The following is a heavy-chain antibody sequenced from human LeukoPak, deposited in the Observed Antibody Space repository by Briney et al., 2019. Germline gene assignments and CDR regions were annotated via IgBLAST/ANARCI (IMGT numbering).Heavy chain of an antibody. V-gene: IGHV3-30*04. Sequence: GGSLRLSCAASGFTFSSYAMHWVRQAPGKGLEWVAVISYDGSNKYYADSVKGRFTISRDNSKNTLHLQMNSLRAEDTAVYYCARLVGATTLDAFDIWGQGTMVTVSS. J-gene: IGHJ3*02. CDR2: ISYDGSNK. CDR3: ARLVGATTLDAFDI. D-gene: IGHD1-26*01. CDR1: GFTFSSYA.